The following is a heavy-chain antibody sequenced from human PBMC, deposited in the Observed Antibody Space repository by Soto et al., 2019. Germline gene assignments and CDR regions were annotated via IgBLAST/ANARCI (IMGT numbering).Heavy chain of an antibody. V-gene: IGHV3-23*01. J-gene: IGHJ4*02. Sequence: EVQLLESGGGLVQPGESLRLSCAASGFTCSSYAMSWVSQAPGKGLEWVSVISGSDDTTYYAHSVKGRFTISRDNSKNTLYLQVNSLRAEDTAVYYCAKRSSSSTFDYWGQGTMVTVYS. D-gene: IGHD6-6*01. CDR3: AKRSSSSTFDY. CDR1: GFTCSSYA. CDR2: ISGSDDTT.